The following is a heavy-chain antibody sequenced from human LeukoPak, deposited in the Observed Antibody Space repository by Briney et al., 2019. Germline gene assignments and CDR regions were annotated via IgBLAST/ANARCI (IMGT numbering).Heavy chain of an antibody. Sequence: SETLSLTCTVSGGSISSSSYYWGWIRQPPGKGLEWIGSIYYSGSTYYNPSLKSRVTISVDTSKNQFSLKLSSVTAADTAVYYCARDRGYYYDSSGPNYFQHWGQGTLDTVSS. D-gene: IGHD3-22*01. CDR3: ARDRGYYYDSSGPNYFQH. J-gene: IGHJ1*01. V-gene: IGHV4-39*07. CDR2: IYYSGST. CDR1: GGSISSSSYY.